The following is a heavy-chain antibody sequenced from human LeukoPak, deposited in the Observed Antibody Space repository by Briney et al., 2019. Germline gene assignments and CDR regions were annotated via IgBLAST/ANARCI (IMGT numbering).Heavy chain of an antibody. Sequence: SETLSLTCTVSGGSISSGSYYWSWIRQPAGKGLEWIGRIYTSGSTNYNPSLKSRVTISVDTSKNQFSLKLSSVTPEDTAVYYCAREGGGLLWFGELLYYFDYWGQGTLVTVSS. CDR2: IYTSGST. D-gene: IGHD3-10*01. J-gene: IGHJ4*02. CDR3: AREGGGLLWFGELLYYFDY. CDR1: GGSISSGSYY. V-gene: IGHV4-61*02.